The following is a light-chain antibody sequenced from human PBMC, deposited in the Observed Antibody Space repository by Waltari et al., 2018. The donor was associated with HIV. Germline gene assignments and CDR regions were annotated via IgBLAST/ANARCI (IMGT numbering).Light chain of an antibody. CDR3: QNYNAYAT. J-gene: IGKJ1*01. Sequence: DIQLTQAPSTLSASVGDSVTITCRASQSIDTSLAWYQQQPGKAPKLLIDKASSLNSGVPSRFSGRGSGTDFTLTISSLQSDDFATYYCQNYNAYATFGQGTKVEIK. V-gene: IGKV1-5*03. CDR2: KAS. CDR1: QSIDTS.